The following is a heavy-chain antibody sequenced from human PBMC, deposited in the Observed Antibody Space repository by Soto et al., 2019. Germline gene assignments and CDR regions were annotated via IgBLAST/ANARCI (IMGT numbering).Heavy chain of an antibody. CDR2: VNSDGSST. CDR3: ASELATGY. CDR1: GFTFSTYW. V-gene: IGHV3-74*03. Sequence: PGGSLRLSCAASGFTFSTYWMDWVRQAPGKGLVWVSRVNSDGSSTTYADSVKGRFTISRDNAKNTLYLQMNSLRAEDTAVYYCASELATGYWGQGTLVTSPQ. J-gene: IGHJ4*02. D-gene: IGHD1-1*01.